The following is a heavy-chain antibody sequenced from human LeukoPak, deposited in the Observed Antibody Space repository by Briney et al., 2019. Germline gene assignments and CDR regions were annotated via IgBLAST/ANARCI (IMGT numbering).Heavy chain of an antibody. D-gene: IGHD4-23*01. V-gene: IGHV3-30*04. CDR2: ISYDGSNK. CDR3: AKRFYGGTALFAFDI. CDR1: GFTFSSYA. J-gene: IGHJ3*02. Sequence: PGRSLRLSCAASGFTFSSYAMHWVRQAPGKGLEWVAVISYDGSNKYYADSVKGRFTISRDNSKNTLYLQMNSLRDEDTAVYYCAKRFYGGTALFAFDIWGQGTMVTVSS.